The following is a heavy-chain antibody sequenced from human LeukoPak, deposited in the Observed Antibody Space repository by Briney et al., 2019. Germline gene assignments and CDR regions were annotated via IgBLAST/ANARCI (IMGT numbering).Heavy chain of an antibody. CDR2: ISWDGVAT. Sequence: GGSLRLSCAASGFTFDDYAMHWVRQAPGRGLEWVSLISWDGVATYYADSVKGRFTISRDNSKYSLYLHMNNLRTEDTALYYCASGGDYVGIAATFRYWGQGSLVTVSS. CDR1: GFTFDDYA. V-gene: IGHV3-43D*03. D-gene: IGHD4-23*01. CDR3: ASGGDYVGIAATFRY. J-gene: IGHJ4*02.